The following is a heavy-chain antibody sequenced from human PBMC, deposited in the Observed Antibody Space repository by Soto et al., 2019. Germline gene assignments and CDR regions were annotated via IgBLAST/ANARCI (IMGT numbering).Heavy chain of an antibody. Sequence: QVQLVESGGGLVKPGGSLRLSCIGSGFSFSEFYMSWIRQAPGGGLELVSYISGSGVTTHYADSVKGLFTISRDNAKNSVYLQMNSLRAEDTDVYYCARRRGSSGYDLDFWGQGTLVIVSS. CDR2: ISGSGVTT. J-gene: IGHJ4*02. D-gene: IGHD5-12*01. CDR3: ARRRGSSGYDLDF. CDR1: GFSFSEFY. V-gene: IGHV3-11*01.